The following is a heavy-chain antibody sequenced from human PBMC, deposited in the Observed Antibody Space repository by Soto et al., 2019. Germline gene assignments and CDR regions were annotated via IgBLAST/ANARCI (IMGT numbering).Heavy chain of an antibody. CDR2: INTSGGTT. Sequence: GSLRLSCAASGFTFSSYAMSWVRQAPGKGLECVSVINTSGGTTYYADSVKGRFTISRDNSKNTLYLQMSSLRADDTAVYYCVKGEFYYDSSAYYPFDSWGQGTLVTVSS. D-gene: IGHD3-22*01. J-gene: IGHJ4*02. CDR1: GFTFSSYA. V-gene: IGHV3-23*01. CDR3: VKGEFYYDSSAYYPFDS.